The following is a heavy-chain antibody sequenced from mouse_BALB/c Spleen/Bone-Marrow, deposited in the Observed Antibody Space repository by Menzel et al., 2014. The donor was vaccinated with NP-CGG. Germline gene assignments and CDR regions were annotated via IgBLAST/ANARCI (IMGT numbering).Heavy chain of an antibody. V-gene: IGHV14-3*02. CDR1: GFNIKDTF. J-gene: IGHJ3*01. CDR2: IDPANGNT. Sequence: VQLQQSGAELVKPGASVKLSCTASGFNIKDTFMHWVKQRPDQGLEWIGRIDPANGNTKYDPKFQGKAAIKADTSSNTAYLQLNSLASGGTAGYYCAGSRRSFGYVAYWGQGTLVTVSA. CDR3: AGSRRSFGYVAY. D-gene: IGHD2-2*01.